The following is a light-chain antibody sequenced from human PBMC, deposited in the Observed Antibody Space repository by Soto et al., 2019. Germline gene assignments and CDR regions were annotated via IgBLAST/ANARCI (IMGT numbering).Light chain of an antibody. Sequence: AIRMTQSPSSFSASTGDRVSITCRATQDIGTYLAWYQQIPGKAPKLLIYDASTLQTGVPSRFSGSGSGTEFTLTISSLQPEDFATYYCQQLRTFGPGTKVDIK. V-gene: IGKV1-8*01. J-gene: IGKJ3*01. CDR3: QQLRT. CDR2: DAS. CDR1: QDIGTY.